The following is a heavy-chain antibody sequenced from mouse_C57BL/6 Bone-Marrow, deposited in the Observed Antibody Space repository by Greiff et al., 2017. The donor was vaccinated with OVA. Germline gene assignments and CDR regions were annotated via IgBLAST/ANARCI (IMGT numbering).Heavy chain of an antibody. V-gene: IGHV3-6*01. Sequence: VQLQQSGPGLVKPSQSLSLTCSVTGYSITSGYYWNWIRQFPGNKLEWMGYISYDGSNNYNPSLKNRISITRDTSKNQFFLKLNSVTTEDTATYYCAGLPYYWGQGTSVTVSS. CDR2: ISYDGSN. CDR1: GYSITSGYY. D-gene: IGHD2-10*01. CDR3: AGLPYY. J-gene: IGHJ4*01.